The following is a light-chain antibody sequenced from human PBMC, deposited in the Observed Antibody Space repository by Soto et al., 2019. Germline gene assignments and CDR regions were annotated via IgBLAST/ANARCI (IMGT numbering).Light chain of an antibody. CDR3: QQYGRSPPSST. CDR1: QRVSSGY. CDR2: GAS. J-gene: IGKJ5*01. V-gene: IGKV3-20*01. Sequence: EIVLTQSPGTLSLSPGARATLSCRASQRVSSGYLAWYQQKPGQAPRLLIXGASNRATDIPDRFSGRGSGTDFTLTISRLEPEEFAGYYCQQYGRSPPSSTFGQGTRLENK.